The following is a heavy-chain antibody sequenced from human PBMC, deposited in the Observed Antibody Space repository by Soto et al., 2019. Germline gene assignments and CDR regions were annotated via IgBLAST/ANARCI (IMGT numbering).Heavy chain of an antibody. V-gene: IGHV4-30-4*01. CDR1: GGSISSGDYY. D-gene: IGHD6-19*01. CDR3: ARDVADSSGWYYGMDV. CDR2: IYYSGST. J-gene: IGHJ6*02. Sequence: SETLSLTCTVSGGSISSGDYYWSWIRQPPGKGLERIGYIYYSGSTYYNPSLKSRVTISVDTSKNQFSLKLSSVTAADTAVYYCARDVADSSGWYYGMDVWGQGTTVTSP.